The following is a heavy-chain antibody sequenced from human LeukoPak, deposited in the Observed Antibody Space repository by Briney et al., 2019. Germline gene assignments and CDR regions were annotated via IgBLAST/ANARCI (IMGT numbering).Heavy chain of an antibody. J-gene: IGHJ4*02. D-gene: IGHD6-6*01. CDR2: ISSSSSYI. V-gene: IGHV3-11*06. CDR3: ARIYSSSSKDY. Sequence: GGSLRLSCAASGFTFSDYYMSWIRQAPGKGLEWVSSISSSSSYIYYADSVKGRFTISRDNAKNSLYLQMNSLRAEDTAVYYCARIYSSSSKDYWGQGTLVTVSS. CDR1: GFTFSDYY.